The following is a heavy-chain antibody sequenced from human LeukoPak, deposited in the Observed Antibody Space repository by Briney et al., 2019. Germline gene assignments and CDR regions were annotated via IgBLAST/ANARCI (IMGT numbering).Heavy chain of an antibody. D-gene: IGHD1-26*01. CDR1: GYSFTSYW. V-gene: IGHV5-51*03. CDR2: IYPGDSDT. J-gene: IGHJ4*02. CDR3: AKRGVDLGGTYSGFFDY. Sequence: PGESLKISCKGSGYSFTSYWIGWVRQMPGKGLEWMGIIYPGDSDTSYSPSFQGQVTISADKSISTAYLQWSSLKASDTAMYYCAKRGVDLGGTYSGFFDYWGQGTLVTVSS.